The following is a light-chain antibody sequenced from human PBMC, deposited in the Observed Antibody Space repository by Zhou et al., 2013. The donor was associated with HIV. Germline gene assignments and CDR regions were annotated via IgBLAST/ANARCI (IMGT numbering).Light chain of an antibody. J-gene: IGKJ4*01. Sequence: DIQMTQSPSTLSASVGDRVTITCRASQNVGSYLAWYQQKRGEAPKLLIYKASTLQSGVPSRFSGSGYGTEFTLTISSLQPDDIATYYCQHYNDYPFTFGGGTKVEIK. CDR3: QHYNDYPFT. CDR2: KAS. V-gene: IGKV1-5*03. CDR1: QNVGSY.